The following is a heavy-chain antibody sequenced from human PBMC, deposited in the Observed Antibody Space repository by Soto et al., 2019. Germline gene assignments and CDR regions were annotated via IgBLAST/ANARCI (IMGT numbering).Heavy chain of an antibody. CDR2: ISSSSSTI. CDR1: GFTFSTYS. CDR3: AKPLQRSGYHYDIWYFDL. V-gene: IGHV3-48*04. Sequence: GGSLRLSCAASGFTFSTYSMNWVRQAPGKGLEWVSYISSSSSTIFYADSVKGRFTISRDNAKNTLYLQMNSLRAEDTAVYYCAKPLQRSGYHYDIWYFDLWGRGTLVTVSS. D-gene: IGHD3-22*01. J-gene: IGHJ2*01.